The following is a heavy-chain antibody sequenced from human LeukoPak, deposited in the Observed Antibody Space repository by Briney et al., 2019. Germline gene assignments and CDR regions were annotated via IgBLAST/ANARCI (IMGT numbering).Heavy chain of an antibody. D-gene: IGHD3-10*01. J-gene: IGHJ3*02. V-gene: IGHV3-53*01. CDR1: GFTASSTY. CDR2: IYSGGST. CDR3: ARGPYGSGAVDSFDI. Sequence: TGGSLRLPCAASGFTASSTYMSWVRQAPGKGLEWVSVIYSGGSTYYADSVKGRFTISRDNSKNTVFLQMNSLRAEDTAVYYCARGPYGSGAVDSFDIWGQGTMLTVSS.